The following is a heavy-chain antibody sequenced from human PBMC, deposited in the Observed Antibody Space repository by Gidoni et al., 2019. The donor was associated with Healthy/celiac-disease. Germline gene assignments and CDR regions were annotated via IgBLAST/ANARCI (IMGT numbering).Heavy chain of an antibody. D-gene: IGHD5-12*01. CDR1: GFTVMSNY. J-gene: IGHJ4*02. CDR3: ARDRGGRRDGYNYDDY. V-gene: IGHV3-53*01. CDR2: IYSGGST. Sequence: EVQLVESGGGLIQPGGSLRLSCAASGFTVMSNYMSWVRQAPGKGLEWCSVIYSGGSTYSADSVKGRFTISRDNSKNTLYLQMNSLRAEDTAVYYCARDRGGRRDGYNYDDYWGQGTLVTVSS.